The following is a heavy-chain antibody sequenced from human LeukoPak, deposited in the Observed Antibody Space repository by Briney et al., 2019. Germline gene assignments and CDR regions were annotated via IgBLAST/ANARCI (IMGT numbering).Heavy chain of an antibody. CDR2: IRNSGDIT. V-gene: IGHV3-23*01. J-gene: IGHJ4*02. CDR3: AIALPGGYYYDSSGHYTPFY. D-gene: IGHD3-22*01. CDR1: GFTFRSYA. Sequence: TGGSLRLSCAASGFTFRSYAMSWVRQAPGKGLQWVSCIRNSGDITYHADSVKGRFTISRDNSKNTLYLQMNSLRAEDTAVYYCAIALPGGYYYDSSGHYTPFYWGQGTLVTVSS.